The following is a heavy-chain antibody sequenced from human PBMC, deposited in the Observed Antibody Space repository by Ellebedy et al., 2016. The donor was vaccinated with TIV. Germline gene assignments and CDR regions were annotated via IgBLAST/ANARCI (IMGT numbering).Heavy chain of an antibody. D-gene: IGHD3-3*01. CDR3: VGFGVFNL. CDR1: GFTFSNFW. CDR2: IKTDGSET. Sequence: PGGSLRLSCAVSGFTFSNFWMSWVRQAPGKGLEWVAHIKTDGSETYYVDSVKGRFTISRENAKNALFLQMDGLRVDDSAVYYCVGFGVFNLWGQGAPVTVSS. J-gene: IGHJ5*02. V-gene: IGHV3-7*01.